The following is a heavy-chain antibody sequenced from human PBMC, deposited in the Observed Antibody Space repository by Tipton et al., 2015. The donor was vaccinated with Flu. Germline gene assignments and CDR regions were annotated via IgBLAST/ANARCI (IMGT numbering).Heavy chain of an antibody. CDR1: GGSISSSSYY. J-gene: IGHJ5*02. CDR2: IYYSGST. V-gene: IGHV4-39*07. Sequence: TLSLTCTVSGGSISSSSYYWGWIRQPPGKGLEWIGSIYYSGSTYYNPSLESRVTISVDTSKNQFSLKLSSVTAADTAVYYCARDILLRAAVYNWFDPWGQGTLVTVSS. D-gene: IGHD6-13*01. CDR3: ARDILLRAAVYNWFDP.